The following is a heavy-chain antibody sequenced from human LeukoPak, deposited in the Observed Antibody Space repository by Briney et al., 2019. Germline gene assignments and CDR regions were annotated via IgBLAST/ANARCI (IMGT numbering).Heavy chain of an antibody. Sequence: AAXVKVSCKASGYTFTGYYMHWVRQAPGQGLEWMGRINPNSGGTNYAQKFQGRVTMTRDTSISTAYMELSRLRSDDTAVYYCARDVRVVPAAILNWFDPWGQGTLVTVSS. CDR2: INPNSGGT. D-gene: IGHD2-2*01. CDR3: ARDVRVVPAAILNWFDP. J-gene: IGHJ5*02. V-gene: IGHV1-2*06. CDR1: GYTFTGYY.